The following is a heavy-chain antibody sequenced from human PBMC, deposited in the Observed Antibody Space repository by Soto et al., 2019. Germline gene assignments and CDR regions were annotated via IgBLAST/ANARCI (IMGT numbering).Heavy chain of an antibody. V-gene: IGHV4-59*01. D-gene: IGHD3-10*01. CDR1: GSSISSYY. J-gene: IGHJ3*02. Sequence: PSETLSLTCTVSGSSISSYYWSWIRQPPGKGLEWIGYIYYSGSTNYNPSLKSRVTISVDTSKNQFSLKLSSVTAADTAVYYCARDSGYDAFDIWGQGTMVTVSS. CDR2: IYYSGST. CDR3: ARDSGYDAFDI.